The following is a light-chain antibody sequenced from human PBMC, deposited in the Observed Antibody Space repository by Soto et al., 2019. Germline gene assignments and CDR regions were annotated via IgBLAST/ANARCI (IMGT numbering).Light chain of an antibody. CDR2: EVS. V-gene: IGLV2-14*01. Sequence: QSALTQPASVSGSPGQSITISCTGTSSDVGAYNFVSWYQQFPGKAPKLMIYEVSNRPSGVSDRFSGSESGNTASLIISGLRPEDEADYYCSLQTASATVLFGGGTKVTVL. J-gene: IGLJ2*01. CDR1: SSDVGAYNF. CDR3: SLQTASATVL.